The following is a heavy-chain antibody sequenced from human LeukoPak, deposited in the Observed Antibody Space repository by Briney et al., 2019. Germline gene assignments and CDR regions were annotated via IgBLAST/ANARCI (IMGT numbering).Heavy chain of an antibody. CDR2: MNPKSGNT. V-gene: IGHV1-8*01. D-gene: IGHD3-9*01. J-gene: IGHJ3*02. CDR3: ESGIRDFDWLILDDAFDI. CDR1: GYTFTSYD. Sequence: ASVKVSCKASGYTFTSYDINWVRQATGQGLEWMGWMNPKSGNTGYAQKFQGRVTMTRNTSISTAYMELSSLRSEDTVLFYCESGIRDFDWLILDDAFDIWGQGTMVTVSS.